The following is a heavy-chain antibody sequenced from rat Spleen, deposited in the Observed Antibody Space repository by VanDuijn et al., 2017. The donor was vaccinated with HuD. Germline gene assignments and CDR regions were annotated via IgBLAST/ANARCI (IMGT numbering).Heavy chain of an antibody. Sequence: EVQLVESGGGLVQPGRSLKVSCVASGFTFNNNWMTWIRQAPGKGLEWVASITNAAGKVYYPDSVKGRFTISRDNAKSTLYLQMDSLRSEDTATYYCARHNVTTGDYFDYWGQGVMVTVSS. CDR3: ARHNVTTGDYFDY. CDR1: GFTFNNNW. J-gene: IGHJ2*01. CDR2: ITNAAGKV. V-gene: IGHV5-31*01. D-gene: IGHD1-10*01.